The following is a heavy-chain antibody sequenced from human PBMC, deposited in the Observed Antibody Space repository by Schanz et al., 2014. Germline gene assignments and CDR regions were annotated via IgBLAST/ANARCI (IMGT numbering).Heavy chain of an antibody. CDR1: GGSISDYY. CDR3: ARGPLNHDYSNL. CDR2: INHSGST. J-gene: IGHJ4*02. V-gene: IGHV4-59*12. D-gene: IGHD4-4*01. Sequence: QVQVLQAGPGVVKPSETLSLTCTFSGGSISDYYWSWIRQPPGKELEWFGEINHSGSTNYNPSPKSRVTISVDPSKNQFSLRLSSVTAADTAVYYCARGPLNHDYSNLWGQGTLVSVSS.